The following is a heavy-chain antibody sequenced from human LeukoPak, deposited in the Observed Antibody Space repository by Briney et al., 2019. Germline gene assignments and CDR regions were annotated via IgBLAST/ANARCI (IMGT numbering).Heavy chain of an antibody. CDR2: IWYDGSNK. J-gene: IGHJ4*02. Sequence: GGSLRLSCAASGFTFSSYGMHWVRQAPGKGLEWVVVIWYDGSNKYYADSVKGRFTISRDNSKNTLYLQMNSLRAEDTAVYYCAREDVYFGYFDYWGQGTLVTVSS. V-gene: IGHV3-33*01. CDR3: AREDVYFGYFDY. D-gene: IGHD3-10*01. CDR1: GFTFSSYG.